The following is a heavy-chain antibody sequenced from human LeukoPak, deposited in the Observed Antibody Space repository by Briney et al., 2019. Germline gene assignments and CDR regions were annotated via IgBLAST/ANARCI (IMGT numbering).Heavy chain of an antibody. D-gene: IGHD6-19*01. CDR2: LSDDGSNK. Sequence: SGRSLRLSCAVSGFTFSTYGIRWVRQAPGGGREWVASLSDDGSNKKFADSVKGRFSLSRDYPKNTLYLQMDSLRPEDTAVYYCEKDRGRSGWDNRWGYYFDYWGQGILVIVSS. CDR3: EKDRGRSGWDNRWGYYFDY. V-gene: IGHV3-30*18. CDR1: GFTFSTYG. J-gene: IGHJ4*02.